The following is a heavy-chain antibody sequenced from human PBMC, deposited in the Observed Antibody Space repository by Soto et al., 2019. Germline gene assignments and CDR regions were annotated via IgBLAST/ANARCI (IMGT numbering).Heavy chain of an antibody. J-gene: IGHJ4*02. Sequence: QVQLVQSGAEVKKPGSSVKVSCKASGGTFNSYAISWVRQAPGQGLEWMGGIIPIFGTANYAQKFQGRVTITADESTSTAYMELSSLRSEDTAVYYCARGPYIAAAAPFDYWGQGTLVTVSS. V-gene: IGHV1-69*01. D-gene: IGHD6-13*01. CDR1: GGTFNSYA. CDR3: ARGPYIAAAAPFDY. CDR2: IIPIFGTA.